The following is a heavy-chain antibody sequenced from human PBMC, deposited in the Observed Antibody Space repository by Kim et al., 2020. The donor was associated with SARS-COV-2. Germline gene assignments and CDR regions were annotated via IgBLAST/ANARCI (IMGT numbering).Heavy chain of an antibody. D-gene: IGHD2-15*01. CDR2: IDPSDSYT. Sequence: GESLKISCKGSGYSFTSYWISWVRQMPGKGLEWMGRIDPSDSYTNYSPSFQGHVTISADKSISTAYLQWSSLKASDTAMYYCARQGYCSGGSCLHTLLAYNWFDPWGQGTLVTVSS. CDR1: GYSFTSYW. CDR3: ARQGYCSGGSCLHTLLAYNWFDP. V-gene: IGHV5-10-1*01. J-gene: IGHJ5*02.